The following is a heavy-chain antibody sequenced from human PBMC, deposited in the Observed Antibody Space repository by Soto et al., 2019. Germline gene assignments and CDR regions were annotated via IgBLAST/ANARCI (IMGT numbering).Heavy chain of an antibody. D-gene: IGHD3-22*01. CDR1: GASINNNDYY. CDR2: VYYSGTT. CDR3: ARMSYFYDKWYLDL. Sequence: SETLSLTCTVSGASINNNDYYWSWIRQTPGKGLEWIGYVYYSGTTDYIPSLKSRLSMSIDKSQNQFTLKLNSVTAADKATYYCARMSYFYDKWYLDLWGRRTMVTVS. J-gene: IGHJ2*01. V-gene: IGHV4-30-4*01.